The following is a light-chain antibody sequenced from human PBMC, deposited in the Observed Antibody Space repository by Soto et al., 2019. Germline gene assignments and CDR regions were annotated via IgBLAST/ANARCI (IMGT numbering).Light chain of an antibody. Sequence: EIVMTQSPATLTVSPGERATLSCRASQSVSSNLAWYQQKPGQAPRLLIYAASTRATGFPARFSGSGSGTEFTLTISSLRSEAFAVYYCQQYNNWPRTFGQGTKVDIK. CDR1: QSVSSN. J-gene: IGKJ1*01. CDR3: QQYNNWPRT. CDR2: AAS. V-gene: IGKV3-15*01.